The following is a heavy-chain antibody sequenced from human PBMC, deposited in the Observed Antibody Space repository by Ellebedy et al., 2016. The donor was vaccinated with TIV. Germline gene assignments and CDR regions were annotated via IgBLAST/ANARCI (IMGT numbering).Heavy chain of an antibody. V-gene: IGHV3-23*01. D-gene: IGHD5-18*01. CDR2: VSYTGAAT. CDR3: AKVMTGYSYAPDDF. Sequence: GESLKISCAASGFTFSDYYMSWIRQAPGRGLEWVSTVSYTGAATYFADSVKGRFTISRDNSKNTLYLHMDSLRAADTAIYYCAKVMTGYSYAPDDFWGQGTLVTVSS. CDR1: GFTFSDYY. J-gene: IGHJ4*02.